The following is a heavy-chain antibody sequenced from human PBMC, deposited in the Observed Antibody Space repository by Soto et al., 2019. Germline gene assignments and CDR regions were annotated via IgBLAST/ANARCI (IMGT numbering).Heavy chain of an antibody. V-gene: IGHV4-30-2*01. J-gene: IGHJ5*02. CDR1: GGSISSGGYS. CDR3: ARGDHH. CDR2: MYHSGST. Sequence: SETLSLTCAVSGGSISSGGYSWSWIRQPPGKGLEWIGYMYHSGSTYYNPSLKSRVTISIDRSKNQFPLKLSSVTAADTALYYCARGDHHWCPAILVTISS.